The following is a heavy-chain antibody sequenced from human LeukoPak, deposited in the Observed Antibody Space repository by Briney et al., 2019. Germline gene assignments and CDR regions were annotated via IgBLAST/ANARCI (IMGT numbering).Heavy chain of an antibody. CDR2: IHNSGRT. J-gene: IGHJ4*02. V-gene: IGHV4-59*08. CDR1: GGAVSSYY. CDR3: ARHGTISSESYFDY. Sequence: PSETLSLTCSVSGGAVSSYYWSWIRQSPGKGLEWIGYIHNSGRTNYNPSLKSRVTGFVDTSKNQVSLRLSSVTAADTAVYYCARHGTISSESYFDYWGQGALVTVSS. D-gene: IGHD1-14*01.